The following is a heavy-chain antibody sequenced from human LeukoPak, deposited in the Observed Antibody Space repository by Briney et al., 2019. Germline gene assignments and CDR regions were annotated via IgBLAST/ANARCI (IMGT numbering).Heavy chain of an antibody. Sequence: ASVKVSCKASGYTFTGYYMHWVRQAPGQGLEWMGWINPNSGGTNYAQKFQGRVTMTRDTSISTAYMELSRLRSDDTAVYYCARPSINYYYMDVWGKGTTVTVSS. CDR1: GYTFTGYY. CDR2: INPNSGGT. V-gene: IGHV1-2*02. CDR3: ARPSINYYYMDV. D-gene: IGHD2/OR15-2a*01. J-gene: IGHJ6*03.